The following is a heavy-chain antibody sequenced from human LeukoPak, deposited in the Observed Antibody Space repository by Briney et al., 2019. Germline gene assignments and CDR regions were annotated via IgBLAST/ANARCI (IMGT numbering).Heavy chain of an antibody. CDR2: IYTSGST. J-gene: IGHJ3*02. V-gene: IGHV4-61*02. Sequence: PSETLSLTCTVSGGSISSGSYYWSWIRQPAGKGLEWIGRIYTSGSTNYNPSLKSRVTMSVDTSKNQFSLKLSSVTAADTAVYYCARVIVGQLNEHSDAFDIWGQGTMVTVSS. D-gene: IGHD6-6*01. CDR3: ARVIVGQLNEHSDAFDI. CDR1: GGSISSGSYY.